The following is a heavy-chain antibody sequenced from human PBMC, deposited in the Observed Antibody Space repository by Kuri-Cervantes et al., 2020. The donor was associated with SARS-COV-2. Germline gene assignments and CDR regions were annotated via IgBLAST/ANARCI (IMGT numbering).Heavy chain of an antibody. V-gene: IGHV3-74*01. J-gene: IGHJ4*02. Sequence: GGFLRPSCAASGFTFSSYWMHWVRQAPGKGLVWVSRINSDGSSTSYADSVKGRFTISRDNAKNTLYLQMNSLRAEDTAVYYCARVGRYSYGFDYWGQGTLVTVSS. CDR1: GFTFSSYW. CDR2: INSDGSST. CDR3: ARVGRYSYGFDY. D-gene: IGHD5-18*01.